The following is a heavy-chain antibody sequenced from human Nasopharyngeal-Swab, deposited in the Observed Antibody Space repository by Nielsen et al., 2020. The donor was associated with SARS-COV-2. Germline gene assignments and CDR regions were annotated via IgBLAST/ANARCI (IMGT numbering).Heavy chain of an antibody. CDR1: GYTLTELS. Sequence: ASVKVSCKVSGYTLTELSMHWVRQAPGKGLEWMGGFDPEDGETIYAQKFQGRVTMTEDTSTDTAYMELSSLRSEDTAVYYCATAPGIAVAGNRFDPWGQGTLVTVSS. J-gene: IGHJ5*02. D-gene: IGHD6-19*01. CDR3: ATAPGIAVAGNRFDP. CDR2: FDPEDGET. V-gene: IGHV1-24*01.